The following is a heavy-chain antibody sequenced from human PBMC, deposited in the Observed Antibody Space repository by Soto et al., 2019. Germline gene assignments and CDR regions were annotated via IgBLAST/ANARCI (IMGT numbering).Heavy chain of an antibody. D-gene: IGHD3-16*02. V-gene: IGHV4-59*08. Sequence: SETLSLTCTVSGDSISSYYWSWIRQPPGKGLEWIGYIYYSGSTNYNPSLKSRVTISVDTSKNQFSLKLSSVTAADTAVYYCARHRGGVIVMSDYFDYWGQGTLVTVSS. CDR1: GDSISSYY. CDR2: IYYSGST. J-gene: IGHJ4*02. CDR3: ARHRGGVIVMSDYFDY.